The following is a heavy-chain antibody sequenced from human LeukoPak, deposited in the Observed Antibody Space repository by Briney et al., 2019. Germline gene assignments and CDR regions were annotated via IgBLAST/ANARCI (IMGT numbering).Heavy chain of an antibody. Sequence: ASVKVSFKASGYTFTSHYMHWVRQAPGQGREWMGLINPSGSSTLYAQKFQGRVTMTRDMSTTTDYMELSSLRSEDTAVYYCARDNSVGDIAWWFDPWGQGTLVTVSS. CDR2: INPSGSST. V-gene: IGHV1-46*01. CDR1: GYTFTSHY. CDR3: ARDNSVGDIAWWFDP. D-gene: IGHD3-16*02. J-gene: IGHJ5*02.